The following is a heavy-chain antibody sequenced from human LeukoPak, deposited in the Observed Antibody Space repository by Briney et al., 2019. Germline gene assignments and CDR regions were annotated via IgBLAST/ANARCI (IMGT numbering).Heavy chain of an antibody. CDR1: GFTFDDYA. Sequence: PGRSLRLSCAASGFTFDDYAMHWVRQAPGKGLEWVSGISWNSGSIGYADSVKGRFTISRDNAKNSLHLQMNSLRAEDTALYYCAKGGYSYGSLDYWGQGTLVTVSS. V-gene: IGHV3-9*01. CDR3: AKGGYSYGSLDY. J-gene: IGHJ4*02. CDR2: ISWNSGSI. D-gene: IGHD5-18*01.